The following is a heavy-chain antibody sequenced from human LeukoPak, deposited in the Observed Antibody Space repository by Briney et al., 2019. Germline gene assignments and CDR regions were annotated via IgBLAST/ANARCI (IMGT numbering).Heavy chain of an antibody. CDR1: GFNFRDYV. D-gene: IGHD3-10*01. Sequence: GGSLRLSCAASGFNFRDYVMHWVRQAPGRGLEYVSGISWNGDQLGYADSVKGRFTISRDNARNSLDLQMNSLRAEDTAFYFCTGGEHRYYYGSGSYLRDWGQGVLVTVST. CDR2: ISWNGDQL. J-gene: IGHJ4*02. V-gene: IGHV3-9*01. CDR3: TGGEHRYYYGSGSYLRD.